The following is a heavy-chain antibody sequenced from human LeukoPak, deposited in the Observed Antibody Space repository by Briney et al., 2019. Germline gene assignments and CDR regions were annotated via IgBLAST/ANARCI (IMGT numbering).Heavy chain of an antibody. CDR1: GFTFSSYS. CDR3: ARDPGVTAINNWFDP. D-gene: IGHD2-21*02. CDR2: ISSSSSTI. V-gene: IGHV3-48*04. J-gene: IGHJ5*02. Sequence: GGSLRLSCAASGFTFSSYSMNWVRQAPGKGLEWVSYISSSSSTIYYADSVKGRFTISRDNAKNSLYLQMNSLRAEDTAVYYCARDPGVTAINNWFDPWGQGTLVTVSS.